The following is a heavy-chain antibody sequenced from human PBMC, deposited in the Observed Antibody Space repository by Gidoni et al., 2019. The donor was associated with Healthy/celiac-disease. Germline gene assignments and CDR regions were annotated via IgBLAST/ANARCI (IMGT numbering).Heavy chain of an antibody. CDR2: IRSKAYGGTT. J-gene: IGHJ4*02. V-gene: IGHV3-49*03. D-gene: IGHD3-3*01. CDR3: TRVKVEWTFDY. Sequence: EVQLVESGGGLVQPGRSLRLSCTASGFTFGDYAMSWFGQAPGKGLEWVGFIRSKAYGGTTEYAASVKGRFTISRDDSKSIAYLQMNSLKTEDTAVYYCTRVKVEWTFDYWGQGTLVTVSS. CDR1: GFTFGDYA.